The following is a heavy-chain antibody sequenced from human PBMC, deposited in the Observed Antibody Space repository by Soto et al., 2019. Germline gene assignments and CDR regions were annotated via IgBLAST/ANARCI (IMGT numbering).Heavy chain of an antibody. CDR3: RTYGEATDYYYYGMDV. Sequence: QVQLQESGPGLVKPSGTLSLTCAVSGGSISSSNWWSWVRQPPGKGLEWIGEIYHSGSTNYNPSLKSRVPISLDKSKNPVSLKLSSVTAAHTALYYCRTYGEATDYYYYGMDVWGQGTTVTVSS. D-gene: IGHD4-17*01. V-gene: IGHV4-4*02. CDR1: GGSISSSNW. J-gene: IGHJ6*02. CDR2: IYHSGST.